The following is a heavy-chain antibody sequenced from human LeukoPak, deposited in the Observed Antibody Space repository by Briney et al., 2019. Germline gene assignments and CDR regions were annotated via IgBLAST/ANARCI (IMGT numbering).Heavy chain of an antibody. Sequence: SETLSLTCAVSGGSISSSIYYWGWIRQPPGKGLEWIGNIYYSGNTYYNPSLKSRVTISVDTSENQFSLKLSSVTAADTAVYYCARLGSRGSYSYFYSWGQGTLVTVSS. CDR2: IYYSGNT. CDR3: ARLGSRGSYSYFYS. D-gene: IGHD3-16*01. CDR1: GGSISSSIYY. V-gene: IGHV4-39*01. J-gene: IGHJ4*02.